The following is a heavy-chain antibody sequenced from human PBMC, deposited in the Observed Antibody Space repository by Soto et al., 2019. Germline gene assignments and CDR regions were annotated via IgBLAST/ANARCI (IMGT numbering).Heavy chain of an antibody. CDR2: INQDGSEK. CDR1: GFTFSIYW. CDR3: AKSIVRVVVTAIHPPIDY. Sequence: GGSLRLSCAASGFTFSIYWMSWVRQAPGKGLEWVANINQDGSEKHYVDSVKGRFTISRDNAKNSLYLQMNSLRAEDTAVYYCAKSIVRVVVTAIHPPIDYWGQGSRVTVAS. V-gene: IGHV3-7*05. D-gene: IGHD2-21*02. J-gene: IGHJ4*02.